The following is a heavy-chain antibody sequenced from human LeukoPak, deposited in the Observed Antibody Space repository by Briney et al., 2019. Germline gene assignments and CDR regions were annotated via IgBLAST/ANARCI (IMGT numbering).Heavy chain of an antibody. J-gene: IGHJ6*04. CDR2: IYTSGST. D-gene: IGHD3-3*01. V-gene: IGHV4-4*07. CDR3: ARGRTRLKYYDFWSGYLDF. CDR1: GGSISSYY. Sequence: SETLSLTCTVSGGSISSYYWSWIRQPAGKGLEWIGRIYTSGSTNYNPSLKSRVTMSVDTPKNQFSLKLSSVTAADTAVYYCARGRTRLKYYDFWSGYLDFWGKGTTVTVSS.